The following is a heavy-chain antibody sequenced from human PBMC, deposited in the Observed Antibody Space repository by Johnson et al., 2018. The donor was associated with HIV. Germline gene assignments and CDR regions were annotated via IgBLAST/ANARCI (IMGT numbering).Heavy chain of an antibody. CDR2: ISFDGSNK. V-gene: IGHV3-30-3*02. Sequence: QVQLVESGGGVVQPGRSLRLSCAASGFTFSSYAMHWVRQAPGKGLEWVAVISFDGSNKYDADSVKGRFTISRDNSKNTLFLQMNSLRAEDTAVYYCAKQLAGHDAFDIWGQGTMVTVSS. CDR1: GFTFSSYA. J-gene: IGHJ3*02. CDR3: AKQLAGHDAFDI. D-gene: IGHD6-6*01.